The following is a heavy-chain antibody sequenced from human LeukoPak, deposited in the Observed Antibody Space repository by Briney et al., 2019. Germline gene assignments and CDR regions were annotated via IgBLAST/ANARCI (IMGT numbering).Heavy chain of an antibody. D-gene: IGHD1-1*01. CDR1: GGTFSSYA. CDR2: IIPIFGTA. J-gene: IGHJ3*02. V-gene: IGHV1-69*05. Sequence: WASVKVSCKASGGTFSSYAISWMRQAPGQGLEWMGGIIPIFGTANYAQKFQGRVTITTDESTSTAYMELSSLRSEDTAVYYCARDGELERDAFDIWGQGTMVTVSS. CDR3: ARDGELERDAFDI.